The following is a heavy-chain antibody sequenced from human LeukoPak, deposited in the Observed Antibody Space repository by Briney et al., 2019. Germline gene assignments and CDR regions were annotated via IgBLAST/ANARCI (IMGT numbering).Heavy chain of an antibody. D-gene: IGHD6-6*01. CDR3: ARDSGIAARPGLDY. J-gene: IGHJ4*02. CDR2: IYTSGST. CDR1: GGSISSGSYY. Sequence: SETLSLTCTVSGGSISSGSYYWSWIRQPAGKGLEWIGRIYTSGSTNYNPSLKSRVTIPVDTSKNQFSLKLSSVTAADTAVYYCARDSGIAARPGLDYWGQGTLVTVSS. V-gene: IGHV4-61*02.